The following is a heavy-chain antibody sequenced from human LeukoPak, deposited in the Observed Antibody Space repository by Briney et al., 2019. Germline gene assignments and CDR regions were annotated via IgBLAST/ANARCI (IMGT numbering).Heavy chain of an antibody. Sequence: GGSLRLSCATSGFTFSSYYINWVRQAPGKGLEWVSSISGSSDFIYYADSLKGRFTISRDNAKKSLYLQMASLTAEDTAVYYCARDRGAYCGGDCYLGFDYWGRGTLVTVSS. J-gene: IGHJ4*01. V-gene: IGHV3-21*01. CDR1: GFTFSSYY. CDR3: ARDRGAYCGGDCYLGFDY. CDR2: ISGSSDFI. D-gene: IGHD2-21*02.